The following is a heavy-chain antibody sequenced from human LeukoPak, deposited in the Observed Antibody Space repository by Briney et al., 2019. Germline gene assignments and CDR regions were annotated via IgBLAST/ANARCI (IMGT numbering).Heavy chain of an antibody. CDR2: ISPKSGGT. J-gene: IGHJ4*02. CDR3: ATNEIVGLYSYFDC. CDR1: VYTFTDHY. Sequence: ASVTVACKASVYTFTDHYMHWVRQAPGQGLEWMGWISPKSGGTNYAQKFQGRVTMTRDTSVSTAYMELSRLRSDDTAVYYCATNEIVGLYSYFDCWGQGTLVTVSS. V-gene: IGHV1-2*02. D-gene: IGHD5-12*01.